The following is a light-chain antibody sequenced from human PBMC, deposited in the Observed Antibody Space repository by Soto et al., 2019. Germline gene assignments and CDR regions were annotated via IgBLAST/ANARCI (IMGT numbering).Light chain of an antibody. CDR1: QSVPNTY. Sequence: EIVLTQSPCTLSMSAGERAVLSCRTSQSVPNTYVAWYQQQPGQAPRLLISDTSNRATGIPDRFIGSGSGTDFTLTISRLEPEDFAVFYCQQYGNSEIIFGQGTRLEIK. CDR3: QQYGNSEII. V-gene: IGKV3-20*01. CDR2: DTS. J-gene: IGKJ5*01.